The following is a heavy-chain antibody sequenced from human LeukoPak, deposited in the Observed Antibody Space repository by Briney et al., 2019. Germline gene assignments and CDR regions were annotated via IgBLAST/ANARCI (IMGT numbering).Heavy chain of an antibody. Sequence: ASVKVSCKASGYTFTSYGISWVRQAPGQGLEWMGRIIPILGIANYAQKFQGRVTITADKSTSTAYMELSSLRSEDTAVYYCARDSSGVLGAHYWGQGTLVTVSS. V-gene: IGHV1-69*04. CDR3: ARDSSGVLGAHY. J-gene: IGHJ4*02. CDR2: IIPILGIA. D-gene: IGHD3-16*01. CDR1: GYTFTSYG.